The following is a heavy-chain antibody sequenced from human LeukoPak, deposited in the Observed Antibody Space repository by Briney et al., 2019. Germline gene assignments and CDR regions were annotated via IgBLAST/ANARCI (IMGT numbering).Heavy chain of an antibody. Sequence: PGGSLRLSCAASGFTYSHYGMHWVRQAPGKGLEWVSYISSSSSTIYYADSVKGRFTISRDNAKNSLYLQMNSLRAEDTAVYYCARDRYSGYDDGYYFDYWGQGTLVTVSS. CDR1: GFTYSHYG. CDR3: ARDRYSGYDDGYYFDY. CDR2: ISSSSSTI. J-gene: IGHJ4*02. V-gene: IGHV3-48*01. D-gene: IGHD5-12*01.